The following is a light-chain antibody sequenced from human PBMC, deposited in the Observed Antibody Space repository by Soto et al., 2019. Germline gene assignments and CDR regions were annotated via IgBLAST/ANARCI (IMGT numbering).Light chain of an antibody. CDR1: QSINSG. J-gene: IGKJ4*01. V-gene: IGKV1-5*01. Sequence: DIQMTQSPSTLSAYVGDTVTITCRASQSINSGLAWYQQRSGKVPKLLIYDASSLESGVPSRFSGSGSGTEFTLTITSLQPEDFATYYCQQSDGYFLTFGGGTKWISN. CDR3: QQSDGYFLT. CDR2: DAS.